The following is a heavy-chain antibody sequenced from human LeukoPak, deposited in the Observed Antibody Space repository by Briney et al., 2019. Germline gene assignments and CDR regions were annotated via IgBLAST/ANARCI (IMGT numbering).Heavy chain of an antibody. Sequence: GGSLRLSCAASGFTFSGSAMHWVRQASGKGLEWVDRIRSKANSYATAYAASVKGRFTISRDDSKNTAYLQMNSLKTEDTAVYYCTRQPYCGGDCYDAFDIWGQGTKVTVSS. D-gene: IGHD2-21*02. CDR3: TRQPYCGGDCYDAFDI. CDR1: GFTFSGSA. J-gene: IGHJ3*02. CDR2: IRSKANSYAT. V-gene: IGHV3-73*01.